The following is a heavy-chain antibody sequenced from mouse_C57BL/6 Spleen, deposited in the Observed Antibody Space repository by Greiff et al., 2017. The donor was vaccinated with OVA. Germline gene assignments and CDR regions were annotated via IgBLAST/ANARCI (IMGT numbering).Heavy chain of an antibody. Sequence: QVQLKESGAELVRPGASVTLSCKASGYTFTDYEMHWVKQTPVHGLEWIGAIDPETGGTAYNQTFKGKAILTADKSSSTAYLELRSLTTEDSAVEDCTRGDYDGPCWFDYWGQGTTLTVSA. J-gene: IGHJ2*01. CDR3: TRGDYDGPCWFDY. CDR2: IDPETGGT. CDR1: GYTFTDYE. V-gene: IGHV1-15*01. D-gene: IGHD2-4*01.